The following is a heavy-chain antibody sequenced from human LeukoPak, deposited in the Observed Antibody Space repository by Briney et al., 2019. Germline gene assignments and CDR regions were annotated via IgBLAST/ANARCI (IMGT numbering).Heavy chain of an antibody. Sequence: GGSLRLPCAASGFTFSSYAVSWVRRAPGKGLEWVSAISGSGGSTYYADSVKGRFTISRDNSKNTLYLQMNSLRAEDTAVYYCAKGSRGYNPTDDYWGQGTLVTVSS. D-gene: IGHD1-14*01. CDR3: AKGSRGYNPTDDY. J-gene: IGHJ4*02. V-gene: IGHV3-23*01. CDR2: ISGSGGST. CDR1: GFTFSSYA.